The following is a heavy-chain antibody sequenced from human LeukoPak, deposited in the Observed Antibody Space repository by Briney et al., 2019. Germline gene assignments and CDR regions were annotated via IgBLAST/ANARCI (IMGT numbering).Heavy chain of an antibody. CDR2: ISGSGGST. Sequence: GGSLRLSCAASGFTFSSYAMSWVRQAPGKGLEWVSAISGSGGSTYYADSVKGRFTISRDNSKNTLYLQMNSLRAEDTAVYYCAKGGVLRYFDWLLYIYWGQGTQVTVSS. V-gene: IGHV3-23*01. D-gene: IGHD3-9*01. J-gene: IGHJ4*02. CDR1: GFTFSSYA. CDR3: AKGGVLRYFDWLLYIY.